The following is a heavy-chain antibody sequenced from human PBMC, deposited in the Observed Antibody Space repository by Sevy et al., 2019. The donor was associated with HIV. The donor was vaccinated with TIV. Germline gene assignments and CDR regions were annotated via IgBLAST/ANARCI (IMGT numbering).Heavy chain of an antibody. D-gene: IGHD2-15*01. J-gene: IGHJ4*02. CDR1: GFTFSSYS. Sequence: GGSLRLSCAASGFTFSSYSMNWVRQAPGKGLEWVSYISSSSSTIDYANSVKGRFTISRDNAKNSLYLQMNSLRAEDTAVYYCARDIPPILKDIVVVVAATPFDYWGQGTLVTVSS. CDR3: ARDIPPILKDIVVVVAATPFDY. V-gene: IGHV3-48*01. CDR2: ISSSSSTI.